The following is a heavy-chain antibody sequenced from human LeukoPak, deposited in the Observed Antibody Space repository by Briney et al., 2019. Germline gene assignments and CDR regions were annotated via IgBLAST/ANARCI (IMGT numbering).Heavy chain of an antibody. CDR3: AREVSIAARPSHLYYYGTDV. D-gene: IGHD6-6*01. CDR1: GDSVSSNSAA. Sequence: SQTLSLTCAISGDSVSSNSAAWNWIRQSSSRGLEWLGRTYYRSKWYNDYAVSVKSRITINPDTSKNQFSLQLNSVTPEDTAVYYCAREVSIAARPSHLYYYGTDVWGQGTTVTVSS. J-gene: IGHJ6*02. V-gene: IGHV6-1*01. CDR2: TYYRSKWYN.